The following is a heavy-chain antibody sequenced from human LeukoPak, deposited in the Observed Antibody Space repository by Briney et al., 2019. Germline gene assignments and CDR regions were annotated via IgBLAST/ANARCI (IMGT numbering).Heavy chain of an antibody. J-gene: IGHJ4*02. CDR2: ISSSSSTI. CDR1: GFTFSSYN. D-gene: IGHD6-6*01. Sequence: PGGSLRLSCAASGFTFSSYNMNWVRQAPGKGLEWVSYISSSSSTIYYEDSVKGRFTISRDNAKNSLYLQMNSLRDEDTAVYYCAREYSSSSGSVSDYWGQGTLVTVSS. CDR3: AREYSSSSGSVSDY. V-gene: IGHV3-48*02.